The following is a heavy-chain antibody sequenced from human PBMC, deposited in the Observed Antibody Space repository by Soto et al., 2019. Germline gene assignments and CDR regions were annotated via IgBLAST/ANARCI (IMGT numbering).Heavy chain of an antibody. D-gene: IGHD3-22*01. CDR2: IYYSGST. CDR3: ARHVNYYDSSGYPDAFDI. J-gene: IGHJ3*02. V-gene: IGHV4-39*01. Sequence: SETLSLTCTVSGGSISSSSYYCGWIRQPPGKGLEWIGSIYYSGSTYYNPSLKSRVTISVDTSKNQFSLKLSSVTAADTAVYYCARHVNYYDSSGYPDAFDIWGQGTMVTVSS. CDR1: GGSISSSSYY.